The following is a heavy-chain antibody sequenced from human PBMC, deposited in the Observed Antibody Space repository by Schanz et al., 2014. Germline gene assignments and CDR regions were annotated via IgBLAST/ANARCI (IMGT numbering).Heavy chain of an antibody. D-gene: IGHD4-17*01. J-gene: IGHJ3*02. CDR1: GGSISSYY. CDR2: IYYSGST. CDR3: ARDRGHGDLPGDI. V-gene: IGHV4-59*12. Sequence: QVQLQESGPGLVKPSETLSLTCTVSGGSISSYYWSWIRLPPGKGLEWIGYIYYSGSTYYNPSLKSRVTISVDTSKNQISLKLRSVTAADTAVYYCARDRGHGDLPGDIWGQGTMVTVSS.